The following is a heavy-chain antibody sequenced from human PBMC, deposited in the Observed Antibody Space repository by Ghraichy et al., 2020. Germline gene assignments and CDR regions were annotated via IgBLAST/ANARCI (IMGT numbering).Heavy chain of an antibody. CDR3: ARPGSGAYFNSYFDY. J-gene: IGHJ4*02. V-gene: IGHV3-30*04. D-gene: IGHD3-10*01. Sequence: GGSLRLSCTASGLTFSTYAMHWVRQAPGKGLEWVALISYDGRNKYYAESVKGRFTISRDNSRSTVSLQMDSLRPEDTAVYYCARPGSGAYFNSYFDYWGQGTLVTVSS. CDR2: ISYDGRNK. CDR1: GLTFSTYA.